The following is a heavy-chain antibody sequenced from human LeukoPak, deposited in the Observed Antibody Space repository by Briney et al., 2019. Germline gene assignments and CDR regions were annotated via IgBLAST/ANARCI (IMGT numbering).Heavy chain of an antibody. V-gene: IGHV3-43*01. J-gene: IGHJ6*03. CDR1: GFTFVDYA. CDR3: AKDRSGEERPAYYYMDV. CDR2: ISWDGSST. D-gene: IGHD1-26*01. Sequence: PGGSLRLSCAASGFTFVDYAMHWVRQAPGKGLEWVSLISWDGSSTYYADSVKGRFTISRDNSKNSLYLQMNSLRTEDTALYYCAKDRSGEERPAYYYMDVWGKGTTVTVSS.